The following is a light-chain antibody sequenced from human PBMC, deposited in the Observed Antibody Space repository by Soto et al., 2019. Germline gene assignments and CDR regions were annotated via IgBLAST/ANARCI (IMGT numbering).Light chain of an antibody. Sequence: DIVMTQSPDALAVSLGERATINCKSSQTLLYSSNNENSLAWYQQKPGQSPQLLIYWASTRASGVPDRFSGSGSGTDFTLTISSLQAEDVAVYFCQQYYTVPVTFGQGTRLE. CDR1: QTLLYSSNNENS. V-gene: IGKV4-1*01. CDR2: WAS. CDR3: QQYYTVPVT. J-gene: IGKJ5*01.